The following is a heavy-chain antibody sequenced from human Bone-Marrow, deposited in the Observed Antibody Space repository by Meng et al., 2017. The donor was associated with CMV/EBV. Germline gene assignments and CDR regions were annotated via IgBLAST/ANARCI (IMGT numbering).Heavy chain of an antibody. CDR2: IHVDGRGI. CDR3: ARGLEENLGWEMGY. Sequence: VGSGGGLVQLGGSLSLSCKVSGFTVRSYWMNWVRQAPGKGLEWVSRIHVDGRGISYADSVKGRFTIFKDDARNSLHLQMNSLRVEDTAVYYCARGLEENLGWEMGYWGQGTLVTVSS. CDR1: GFTVRSYW. D-gene: IGHD1-26*01. V-gene: IGHV3-74*01. J-gene: IGHJ4*02.